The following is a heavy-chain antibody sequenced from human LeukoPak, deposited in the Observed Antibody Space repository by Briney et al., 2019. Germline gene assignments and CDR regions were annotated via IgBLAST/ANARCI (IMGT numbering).Heavy chain of an antibody. CDR3: ARDGYYYDSSGFAYPVGMDV. J-gene: IGHJ6*02. Sequence: GGSLRLSCAASGFTVSSNYMSRVRQAPGKGLGWVSVIYSGGSTYYADSVKGRFTISRDNSKNTLYLQMNSLRAEDTAVYYCARDGYYYDSSGFAYPVGMDVWGQGTTVTVSS. CDR1: GFTVSSNY. D-gene: IGHD3-22*01. CDR2: IYSGGST. V-gene: IGHV3-53*01.